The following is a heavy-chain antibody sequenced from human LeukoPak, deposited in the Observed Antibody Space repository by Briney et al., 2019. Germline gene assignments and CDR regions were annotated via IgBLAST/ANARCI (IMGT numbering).Heavy chain of an antibody. CDR2: ISNSGSST. CDR1: GFTFRSYA. V-gene: IGHV3-23*01. D-gene: IGHD6-19*01. Sequence: GGSLRLSCAASGFTFRSYAMSWVRQAPGKGLEWVSTISNSGSSTSYADSVKGRFTISRDNSNNTLYVQMNSLRAEDTAVYYCARRGSWYSSGWFDYYGMDVWGHGTTVTVSS. CDR3: ARRGSWYSSGWFDYYGMDV. J-gene: IGHJ6*02.